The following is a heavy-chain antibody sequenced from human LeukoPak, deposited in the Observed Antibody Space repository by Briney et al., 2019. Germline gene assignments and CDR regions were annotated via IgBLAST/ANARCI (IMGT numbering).Heavy chain of an antibody. CDR1: GGSIRSSSHC. V-gene: IGHV4-39*01. Sequence: PSETLSLTCTVSGGSIRSSSHCWGWIRQPPGKGLEWIGSIYYSGSTYYNPSLKSRVTISVDTSKNQFSLKLSSVTAADTAVYYCARLGELSDYWGQGTLVTVSS. D-gene: IGHD3-10*01. CDR2: IYYSGST. J-gene: IGHJ4*02. CDR3: ARLGELSDY.